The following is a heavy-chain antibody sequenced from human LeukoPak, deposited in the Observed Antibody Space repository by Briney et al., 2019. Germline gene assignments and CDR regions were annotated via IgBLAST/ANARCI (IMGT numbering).Heavy chain of an antibody. CDR2: INHSGST. CDR3: ARGVVAATPRAYNWFDP. CDR1: GFTFSSYG. Sequence: GTLRLSCAASGFTFSSYGMSWVRQAPGKGLEWIGEINHSGSTNYNPSLKSRVTISVDTSKNQFSLKLSSVTAADTAVYYCARGVVAATPRAYNWFDPWGQGTLVTVSS. D-gene: IGHD2-15*01. J-gene: IGHJ5*02. V-gene: IGHV4-34*01.